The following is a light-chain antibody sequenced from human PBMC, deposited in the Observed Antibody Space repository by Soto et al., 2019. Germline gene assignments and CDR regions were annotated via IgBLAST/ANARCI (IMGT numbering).Light chain of an antibody. CDR3: QQYRMSPNT. V-gene: IGKV3-20*01. J-gene: IGKJ1*01. CDR1: QNIGSDH. CDR2: GTS. Sequence: EIVLTQSPGTLSLSPGERAALSCRASQNIGSDHLAWYQQKPGQAPRLLIYGTSTRATGIPDRFSGSGSGTDFTLTISRLGPEDFAVYYCQQYRMSPNTFGQGTRVQI.